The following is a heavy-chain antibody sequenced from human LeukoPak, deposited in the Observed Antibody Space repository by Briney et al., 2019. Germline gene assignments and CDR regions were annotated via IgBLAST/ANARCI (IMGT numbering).Heavy chain of an antibody. J-gene: IGHJ4*02. D-gene: IGHD5/OR15-5a*01. V-gene: IGHV3-30-3*01. CDR1: EFTFRSHT. CDR2: IEPDGSNK. Sequence: GGSLRLSCAPSEFTFRSHTMHWVRQAPGKGLEWVAVIEPDGSNKYHADSVKGRFTISRDNSKNTLYLQLDSLRSEDTAVYYCVRQSTGLDYWGQGTLVTVSS. CDR3: VRQSTGLDY.